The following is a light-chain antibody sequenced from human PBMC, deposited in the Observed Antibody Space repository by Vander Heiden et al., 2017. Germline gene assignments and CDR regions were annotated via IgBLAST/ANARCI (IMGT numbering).Light chain of an antibody. CDR3: QQNDNWLYT. Sequence: EVVMSQSPATLSVSPGDRATLSCTGSHSVTSNLAWYQQTPGQAPRLIVDGASTRATGIPPRFSSSWSGTEFTLTISSLQSEDFAVYCWQQNDNWLYTFGQGTKLEIK. V-gene: IGKV3-15*01. CDR2: GAS. J-gene: IGKJ2*01. CDR1: HSVTSN.